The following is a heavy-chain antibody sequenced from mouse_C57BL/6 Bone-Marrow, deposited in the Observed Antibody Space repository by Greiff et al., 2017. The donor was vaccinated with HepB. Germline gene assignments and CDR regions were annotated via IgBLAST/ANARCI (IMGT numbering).Heavy chain of an antibody. CDR3: ARRGLPSWFAY. J-gene: IGHJ3*01. Sequence: VQLQQSGPELVKPGASVKISCKASGYTFTDYYMNWVKQSHGKSLEWIGDINPNNGGTSYNQKFKGKATLTVDKSSSTAYMELRSLTSEDSAVYYCARRGLPSWFAYWGLGTLVTVSA. V-gene: IGHV1-26*01. CDR2: INPNNGGT. D-gene: IGHD2-2*01. CDR1: GYTFTDYY.